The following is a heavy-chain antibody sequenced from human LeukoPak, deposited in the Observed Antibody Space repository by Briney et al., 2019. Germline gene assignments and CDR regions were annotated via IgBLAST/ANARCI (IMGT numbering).Heavy chain of an antibody. CDR1: GYSISSGYY. V-gene: IGHV4-38-2*01. CDR2: IYHSGST. J-gene: IGHJ6*03. CDR3: ARVHCSSTSCSREDYYYYMDV. D-gene: IGHD2-2*01. Sequence: SETLSLTCAVSGYSISSGYYWGWIRQPPGKGLGWIGSIYHSGSTYYNPSLKSRVTISVDTSKNQFSLKLSSVTAADTAVYYCARVHCSSTSCSREDYYYYMDVWGKGTTVTVSS.